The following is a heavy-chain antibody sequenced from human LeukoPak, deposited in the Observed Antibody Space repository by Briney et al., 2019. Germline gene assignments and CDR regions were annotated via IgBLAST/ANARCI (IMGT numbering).Heavy chain of an antibody. J-gene: IGHJ5*02. D-gene: IGHD3-3*01. V-gene: IGHV4-34*01. CDR3: ARHYDFWSGSAEFDP. CDR1: GGSFSGYY. CDR2: ISHSGST. Sequence: SETLSLTCAVYGGSFSGYYWSWICQPPGKGLEWIGEISHSGSTNYNPSLKSRVTISVDTSKNQFALKLSSVTAADTAVYYCARHYDFWSGSAEFDPWGQGTLVTVSS.